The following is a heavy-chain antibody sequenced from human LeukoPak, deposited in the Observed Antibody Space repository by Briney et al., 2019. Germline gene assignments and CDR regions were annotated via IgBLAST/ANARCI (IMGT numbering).Heavy chain of an antibody. CDR3: ARFPPRTRIAARLNPKNDAFDI. V-gene: IGHV4-34*01. CDR2: INHSGST. D-gene: IGHD6-6*01. Sequence: QPSETLSLTCAVYGGSFIGFHWNWIRQAPGKGLEWIGDINHSGSTNYNPSLKSRVTISVDKSKNQFSLKLSSVTAADTAVYYCARFPPRTRIAARLNPKNDAFDIWGQGTMVTVSS. CDR1: GGSFIGFH. J-gene: IGHJ3*02.